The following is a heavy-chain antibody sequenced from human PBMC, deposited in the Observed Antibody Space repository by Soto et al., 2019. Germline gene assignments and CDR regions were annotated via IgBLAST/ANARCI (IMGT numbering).Heavy chain of an antibody. Sequence: EVQLVQSGAEVKKPGESLRISCKGSGYSFTSYWISWVRQMPGKGLEWMGRIAPSDSYTNYSPSFQGHVTISADKSISTASLQWSSLKASDTAMYDCASLSMVRGVTPAAFDIWGQGTMVTVAS. V-gene: IGHV5-10-1*01. CDR2: IAPSDSYT. CDR3: ASLSMVRGVTPAAFDI. CDR1: GYSFTSYW. J-gene: IGHJ3*02. D-gene: IGHD3-10*01.